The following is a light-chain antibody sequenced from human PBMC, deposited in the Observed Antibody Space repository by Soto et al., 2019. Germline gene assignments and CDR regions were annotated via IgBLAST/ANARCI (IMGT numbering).Light chain of an antibody. J-gene: IGKJ5*01. CDR1: ESVSSNQ. CDR2: DAS. V-gene: IGKV3D-20*01. CDR3: QQYGSSPIT. Sequence: EIVMTQSPVTLSVSPVERAALSCVASESVSSNQLAWYQQKPGLAPRLLIYDASSRASGIPERFSGSGSGTGFSLTISSLEPEDSAVYYCQQYGSSPITFGQGTRLEIK.